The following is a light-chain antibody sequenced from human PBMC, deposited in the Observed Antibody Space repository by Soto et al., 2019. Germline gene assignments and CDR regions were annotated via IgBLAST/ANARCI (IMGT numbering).Light chain of an antibody. CDR1: SSDIGGYNS. CDR3: SSSAGTNSFVL. V-gene: IGLV2-8*01. J-gene: IGLJ3*02. CDR2: EVN. Sequence: QSARTQPPSASRSPGQSVTISCTGTSSDIGGYNSVSWYQQHPGKAPKLMIYEVNKRPLGVPERFSGSKSGNTASLTVSGLQADDEANYYCSSSAGTNSFVLFGGGTKLTLL.